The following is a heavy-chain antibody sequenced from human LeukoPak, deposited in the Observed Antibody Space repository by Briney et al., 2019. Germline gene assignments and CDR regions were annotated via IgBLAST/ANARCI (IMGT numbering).Heavy chain of an antibody. CDR3: ARAVNYDILTGDNWFDP. D-gene: IGHD3-9*01. Sequence: SETLSLTCAVYGGSFSGYYWSWIRQPPGKGLEWIGEINHSGSTNYNPSLKSRVTISVDTSKNQFSLKLSSVTAADTAVYCCARAVNYDILTGDNWFDPWGQGTLVTVSS. CDR1: GGSFSGYY. J-gene: IGHJ5*02. V-gene: IGHV4-34*01. CDR2: INHSGST.